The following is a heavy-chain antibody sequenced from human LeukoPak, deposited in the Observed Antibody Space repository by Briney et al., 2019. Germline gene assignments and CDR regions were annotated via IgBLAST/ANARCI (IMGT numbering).Heavy chain of an antibody. V-gene: IGHV1-2*02. Sequence: ASVKVSCKASGYTFTGYYMHWVRQAPGQGLEWMGWINPNSGGTSYAQKFQGRVTMTRDTSISTAYMELSRLRSDDTAVYYCARVRYYGSGSYYVPDYWGQGTLVTVSS. D-gene: IGHD3-10*01. CDR2: INPNSGGT. CDR1: GYTFTGYY. CDR3: ARVRYYGSGSYYVPDY. J-gene: IGHJ4*02.